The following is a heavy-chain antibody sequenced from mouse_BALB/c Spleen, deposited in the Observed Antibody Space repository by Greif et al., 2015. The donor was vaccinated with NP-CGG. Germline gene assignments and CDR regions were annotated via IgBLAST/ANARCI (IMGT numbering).Heavy chain of an antibody. D-gene: IGHD2-1*01. CDR3: ARGGGNSYYAMDY. Sequence: QVQLKHSGPGLVAPSQSLSITCTVSGFSLTSYGVHWVRQPPGKGLEWLGVIWAGGSTNYNSALMSRLSISKDNSKSQVFLKMNSLQTDDTAMYHCARGGGNSYYAMDYWGQGTSVTVSS. CDR1: GFSLTSYG. V-gene: IGHV2-9*02. J-gene: IGHJ4*01. CDR2: IWAGGST.